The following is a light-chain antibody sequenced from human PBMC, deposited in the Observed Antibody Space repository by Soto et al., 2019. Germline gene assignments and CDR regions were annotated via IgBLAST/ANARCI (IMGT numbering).Light chain of an antibody. J-gene: IGLJ1*01. CDR3: VSWDDSLSGLV. Sequence: QSVLTQPPSASGTPGQRVTVSCSGSNSNIGSFTVNWYQQLPGTAPKLLIYRDNQRPSGVPDRFSGSKSGTSASLAISGLRSEDEADYYCVSWDDSLSGLVFGTGTKLTVL. V-gene: IGLV1-44*01. CDR1: NSNIGSFT. CDR2: RDN.